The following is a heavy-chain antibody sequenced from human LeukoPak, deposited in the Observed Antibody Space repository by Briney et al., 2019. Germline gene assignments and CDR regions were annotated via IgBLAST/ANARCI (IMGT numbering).Heavy chain of an antibody. J-gene: IGHJ4*02. CDR2: ISYDGSNK. V-gene: IGHV3-30*03. D-gene: IGHD3-3*01. Sequence: GGSLRLSCAASGFTFSSYGMHWVRQAPGKGLEWVAVISYDGSNKYYADSVKGRFTISRDNSKNTLYLQMNSLRAEDTAVYYCARDMYPQDYDFWSGLGNWGQGTLVTVSS. CDR1: GFTFSSYG. CDR3: ARDMYPQDYDFWSGLGN.